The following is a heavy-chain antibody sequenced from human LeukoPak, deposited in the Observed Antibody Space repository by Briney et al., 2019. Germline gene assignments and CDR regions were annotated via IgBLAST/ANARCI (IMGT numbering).Heavy chain of an antibody. V-gene: IGHV4-59*08. CDR2: IYYGGSSGST. Sequence: SETLSLTCSVSGGSSSNYYWSWIRQPPGEGLEWIGYIYYGGSSGSTDYNPSLKSRVTISVDTSKNQFSLKLSSVTAADTAVYYCATLPLLWGQGTLVTVSS. CDR3: ATLPLL. J-gene: IGHJ4*02. CDR1: GGSSSNYY.